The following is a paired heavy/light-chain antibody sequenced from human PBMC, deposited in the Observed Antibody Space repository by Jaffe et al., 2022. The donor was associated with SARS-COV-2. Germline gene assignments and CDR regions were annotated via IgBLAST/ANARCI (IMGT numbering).Heavy chain of an antibody. CDR2: INPNSGGT. Sequence: QVQLVQSGAEVKKPGASVKVSCRASRYTFTDNYIHWMRQAPGHGLEWMGWINPNSGGTGFAQKFQGRVTLTRDTSISTAYMELRRLRSDDTAVYYCARVPVSNTETWARRLFYFDYWGQGTLVTVSP. CDR1: RYTFTDNY. J-gene: IGHJ4*02. CDR3: ARVPVSNTETWARRLFYFDY. D-gene: IGHD1-26*01. V-gene: IGHV1-2*02.
Light chain of an antibody. CDR3: QQYYITPPT. J-gene: IGKJ4*01. V-gene: IGKV4-1*01. CDR2: WAS. CDR1: QSVLYSSNNKNY. Sequence: DIVMTQSPDSLAVSLGERATIDCKSSQSVLYSSNNKNYLAWYQQKPGQPPKLLIYWASSRESGVPDRFSGSGSGTDFTLTISSLQAEDVAVYYCQQYYITPPTFGGGTKVEIK.